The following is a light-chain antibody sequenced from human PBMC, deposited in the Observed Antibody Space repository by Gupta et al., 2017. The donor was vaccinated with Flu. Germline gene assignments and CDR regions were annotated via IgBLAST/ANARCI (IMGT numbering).Light chain of an antibody. CDR2: GAS. V-gene: IGKV3-15*01. Sequence: DILMTQSPATLSMSPGESATLSCRASHSINHYLAWYQHKPGQPPRLLIYGASTRATGIPARFSGRGSGTEFTLTISSLQSEDFAVYYCQHYYNWPRTFGQGTKVEIK. J-gene: IGKJ1*01. CDR3: QHYYNWPRT. CDR1: HSINHY.